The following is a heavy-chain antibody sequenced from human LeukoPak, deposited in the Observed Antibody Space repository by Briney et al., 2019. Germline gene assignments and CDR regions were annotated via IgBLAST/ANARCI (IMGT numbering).Heavy chain of an antibody. CDR2: ISSGSGYI. CDR1: GFTFSGYG. Sequence: GGSLRLSCEASGFTFSGYGMSWVRQAPGMGLEWVSSISSGSGYIYYADSVKGRFTISRDNAKNSLYLQMNSLRAEDTAVYYCARDAYGYCSGGSCYHFDYWGQGTLVTVSS. V-gene: IGHV3-21*01. J-gene: IGHJ4*02. D-gene: IGHD2-15*01. CDR3: ARDAYGYCSGGSCYHFDY.